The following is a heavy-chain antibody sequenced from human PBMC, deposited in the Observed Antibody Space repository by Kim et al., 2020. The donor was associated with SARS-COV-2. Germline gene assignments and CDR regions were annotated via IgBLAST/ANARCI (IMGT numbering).Heavy chain of an antibody. V-gene: IGHV4-59*12. CDR2: LYQTWST. CDR3: ARSGRGFGFLTGYSPLDY. Sequence: SETLSLTCTVSGDSINDFYWSWIRQSPGRGLEWLGYLYQTWSTNYNPSLMGRVTMTLDTSKNQVSLKLTSVTAADTAMYFCARSGRGFGFLTGYSPLDY. D-gene: IGHD3-9*01. CDR1: GDSINDFY. J-gene: IGHJ4*01.